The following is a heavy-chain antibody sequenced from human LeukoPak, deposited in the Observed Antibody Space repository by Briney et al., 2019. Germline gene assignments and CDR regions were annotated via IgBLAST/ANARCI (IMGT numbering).Heavy chain of an antibody. J-gene: IGHJ6*02. V-gene: IGHV3-53*01. Sequence: GGSLRLSCAASGFTVRSNYVSWVRQAPGKGLEWVSLIYSGGNTHYADSVKGRFTISRDNSKNTLYLQMNSLRAEDTAMYYCARDSRYYYYAMDVWGQGTTVTVSS. CDR2: IYSGGNT. CDR3: ARDSRYYYYAMDV. CDR1: GFTVRSNY.